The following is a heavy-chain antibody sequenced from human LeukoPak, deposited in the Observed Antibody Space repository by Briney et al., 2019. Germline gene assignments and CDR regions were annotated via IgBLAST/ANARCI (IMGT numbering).Heavy chain of an antibody. J-gene: IGHJ5*02. V-gene: IGHV4-59*12. CDR3: ARDPGGSLGILSPQDNWFDP. Sequence: PSETLSLTCTVSGGSISSYYWSWIRQPPGKGLEWIGYIYYSGSTNYNPSLKSRVTISVDTSKNQFSLKLSSVTAADTAVYYCARDPGGSLGILSPQDNWFDPWGQGTLVTVSS. CDR1: GGSISSYY. CDR2: IYYSGST. D-gene: IGHD7-27*01.